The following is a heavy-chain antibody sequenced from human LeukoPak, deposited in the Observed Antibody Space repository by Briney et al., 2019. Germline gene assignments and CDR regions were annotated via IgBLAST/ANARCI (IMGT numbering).Heavy chain of an antibody. V-gene: IGHV3-30*04. CDR2: ISYDGTNK. CDR1: GFTFNSYE. J-gene: IGHJ4*02. Sequence: PGGSLRLSCAASGFTFNSYEMNWVRQAPGKGLEWVAIISYDGTNKYYLDSVKGRFTISRDNSKNTLYLQMDSLRAEDTAVYYCTRGTVPGLATTYGTYFDSWGQGTLVTVSS. CDR3: TRGTVPGLATTYGTYFDS. D-gene: IGHD5-12*01.